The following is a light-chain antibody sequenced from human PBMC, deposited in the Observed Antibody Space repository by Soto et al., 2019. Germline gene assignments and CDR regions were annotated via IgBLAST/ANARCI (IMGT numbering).Light chain of an antibody. CDR2: YDR. J-gene: IGLJ2*01. V-gene: IGLV3-21*04. CDR3: QVWDTSSDHVV. CDR1: NIRSKS. Sequence: SYELTQPPSVSVAPGETASVTCGGNNIRSKSVHWYQQKPGQAPVLVIYYDRERPSGIPERFSGSNSGNTATLTISRVEAGDEADYYCQVWDTSSDHVVFAGGTKLTVL.